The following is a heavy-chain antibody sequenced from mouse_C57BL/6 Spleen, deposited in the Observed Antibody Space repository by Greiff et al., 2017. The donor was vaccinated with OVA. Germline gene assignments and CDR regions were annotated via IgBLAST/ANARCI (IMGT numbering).Heavy chain of an antibody. CDR1: GYTFTSYW. D-gene: IGHD2-1*01. CDR3: ARRGLYGNYDAMDY. J-gene: IGHJ4*01. Sequence: QVQLQQPGAELVMPGASVKLSCKASGYTFTSYWMHWVKQRPGQGLEWIGEIDPSDSYTNYNQKFKGKSTLTVDKSSSTAYMQLSSLTSEDSAVYYCARRGLYGNYDAMDYWGQGTSVTVSS. CDR2: IDPSDSYT. V-gene: IGHV1-69*01.